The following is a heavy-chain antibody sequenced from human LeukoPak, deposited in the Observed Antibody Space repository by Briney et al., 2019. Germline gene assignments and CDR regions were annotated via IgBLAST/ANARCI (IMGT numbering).Heavy chain of an antibody. CDR2: INHSGST. CDR3: ARDTARITIFGVALDYYYMDV. D-gene: IGHD3-3*01. Sequence: SETLSLTCAVFGGAFSDYYWSWIRQPPGKGLEWIGEINHSGSTNYNPSLKSRVTISVDTSKNQFSLKLSSVTAADTAVYYCARDTARITIFGVALDYYYMDVWGKGTTVTVSS. CDR1: GGAFSDYY. V-gene: IGHV4-34*01. J-gene: IGHJ6*03.